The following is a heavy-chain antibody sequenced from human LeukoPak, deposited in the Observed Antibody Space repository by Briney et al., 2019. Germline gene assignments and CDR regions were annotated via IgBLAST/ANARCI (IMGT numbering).Heavy chain of an antibody. J-gene: IGHJ4*02. V-gene: IGHV3-23*01. D-gene: IGHD3-16*02. CDR2: ISGSGGST. CDR1: GFTFSSYA. CDR3: AKGSMITFGGAIVFDY. Sequence: PGGSLGLSCAASGFTFSSYAMSWVRQAPGKGLEWVSAISGSGGSTYYADSVKGRFTISRDNSKNTLYLQMNSLRAEDTAVYYCAKGSMITFGGAIVFDYWGQGTLVTVSS.